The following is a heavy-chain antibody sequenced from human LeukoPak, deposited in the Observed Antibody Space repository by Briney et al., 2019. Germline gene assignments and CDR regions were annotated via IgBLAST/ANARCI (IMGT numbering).Heavy chain of an antibody. D-gene: IGHD3-10*01. Sequence: PSETLSLTCTVSGGSISSYYWSWLRQPAGKGLEWIGRIYSSGSTDYNSSLKSRVTISVDKSKNQFSLKLSSVTAADTAVYYCARGAYGSGSTNWFDPWGQGTLVTVSS. J-gene: IGHJ5*02. CDR2: IYSSGST. CDR3: ARGAYGSGSTNWFDP. CDR1: GGSISSYY. V-gene: IGHV4-4*07.